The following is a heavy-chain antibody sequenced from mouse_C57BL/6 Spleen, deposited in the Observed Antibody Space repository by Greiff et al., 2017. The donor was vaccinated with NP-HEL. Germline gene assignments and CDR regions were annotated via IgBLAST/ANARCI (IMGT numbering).Heavy chain of an antibody. CDR1: GYTFTSYW. D-gene: IGHD1-1*01. V-gene: IGHV1-50*01. CDR3: ARNRLITTVVAHFDY. CDR2: IDPSDSYT. Sequence: QVQLQHPGAELVMPGASVKLSCKASGYTFTSYWMQWVKQRPGQGLEWIGEIDPSDSYTNYNQKFKGKATLTVDTSSSTAYMQLSSLTSEDSAVYYCARNRLITTVVAHFDYWGQGTTLTVSS. J-gene: IGHJ2*01.